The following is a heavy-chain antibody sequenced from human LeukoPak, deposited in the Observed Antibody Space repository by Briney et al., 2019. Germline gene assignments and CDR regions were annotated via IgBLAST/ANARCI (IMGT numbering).Heavy chain of an antibody. Sequence: GGSLRLSCAASGFTFSSYAMSWVRQAPGKGLEWVSAISGSGGSTYYADSVKGRFTISRDNSKNTLYLQMNSLRAEDTAVYYCAKLGPITGYSSGRYSGVDWFDPWGQGTLVTVSS. CDR3: AKLGPITGYSSGRYSGVDWFDP. V-gene: IGHV3-23*01. J-gene: IGHJ5*02. CDR1: GFTFSSYA. D-gene: IGHD6-19*01. CDR2: ISGSGGST.